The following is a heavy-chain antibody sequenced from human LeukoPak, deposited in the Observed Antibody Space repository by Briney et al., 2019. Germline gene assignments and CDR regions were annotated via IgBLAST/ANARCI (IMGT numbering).Heavy chain of an antibody. J-gene: IGHJ6*02. D-gene: IGHD3-3*01. CDR1: GGSFSSYY. CDR3: ARWAARGYYNYSMDV. CDR2: IYYSGST. V-gene: IGHV4-59*01. Sequence: SETLSLTCAVYGGSFSSYYWSWIRQPPGKGLEWIGYIYYSGSTNYNPSLKSRVTISVDTSKNQFSLKLSSVSAADTAVYYCARWAARGYYNYSMDVWGQGTTVTVSS.